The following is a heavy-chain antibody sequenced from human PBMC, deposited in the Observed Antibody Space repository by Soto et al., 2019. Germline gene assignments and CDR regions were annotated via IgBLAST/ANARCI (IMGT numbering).Heavy chain of an antibody. V-gene: IGHV1-46*01. D-gene: IGHD2-21*02. J-gene: IGHJ6*02. Sequence: ASVKVSCKASGYTFTSYYMHWVRQAPGQGLEWMGIINPSGGSTSYAQKVQGRGTMTSDRSTSTVDMELSRLRSEDTAVYYCARTYCGGDCYSGRGYYYYYGMDVWGQGTTVTVSS. CDR2: INPSGGST. CDR1: GYTFTSYY. CDR3: ARTYCGGDCYSGRGYYYYYGMDV.